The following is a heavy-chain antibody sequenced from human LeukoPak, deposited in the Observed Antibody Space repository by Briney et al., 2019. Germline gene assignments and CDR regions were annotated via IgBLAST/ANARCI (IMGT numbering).Heavy chain of an antibody. D-gene: IGHD6-19*01. CDR2: ISGSGGST. J-gene: IGHJ4*02. Sequence: GGSLRLSCAASGFTFSGYAMSWVRQTPGKGLEWVSAISGSGGSTYYADSVKGRFTISRDNSKNTLYLQMNSLRAEDTAVYYCAKVWFVSGWYYFAYWGQGTLVTVSS. V-gene: IGHV3-23*01. CDR1: GFTFSGYA. CDR3: AKVWFVSGWYYFAY.